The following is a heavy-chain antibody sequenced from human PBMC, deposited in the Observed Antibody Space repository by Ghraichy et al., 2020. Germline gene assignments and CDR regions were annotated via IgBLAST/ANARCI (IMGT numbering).Heavy chain of an antibody. Sequence: GGSLRLSCAASGFTFSSYAMSWVRQAPGKGLEWVSAISGSGGSTYYADSVKGRFTISRDNSKNTLYLQMNSLRAEDTAVYYCAKDSLFSGWYMPAFDIWGQGTMVTVSS. V-gene: IGHV3-23*01. CDR1: GFTFSSYA. CDR3: AKDSLFSGWYMPAFDI. CDR2: ISGSGGST. J-gene: IGHJ3*02. D-gene: IGHD6-19*01.